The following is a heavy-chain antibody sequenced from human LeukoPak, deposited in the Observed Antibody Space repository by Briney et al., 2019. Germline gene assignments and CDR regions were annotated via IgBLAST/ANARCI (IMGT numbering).Heavy chain of an antibody. V-gene: IGHV3-7*03. CDR1: GFTFSSYW. J-gene: IGHJ6*02. D-gene: IGHD1-14*01. CDR3: ARDLGSTGARYHYYYYGMDV. CDR2: IKQDGSEK. Sequence: GGSLRLSCAASGFTFSSYWMSWVRQAPGKGLEWVANIKQDGSEKYYVDSVKGRFTISRDNAKNSLYLQMNSLRAEDTAVYYCARDLGSTGARYHYYYYGMDVWGQGTTVTVSS.